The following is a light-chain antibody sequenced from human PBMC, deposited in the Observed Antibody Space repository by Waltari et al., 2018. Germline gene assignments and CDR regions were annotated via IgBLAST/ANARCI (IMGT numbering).Light chain of an antibody. J-gene: IGKJ4*01. CDR3: QQYASSPLT. CDR2: GAS. Sequence: EIVLMQSPGSLSLSPGERATLSCRASQSVSSNYLAWYQQKPGQAPRLLIYGASTRATGIPDRFSGSGSGTDFTLTITRLEPEECAVYYCQQYASSPLTFGGGTKVEIK. V-gene: IGKV3-20*01. CDR1: QSVSSNY.